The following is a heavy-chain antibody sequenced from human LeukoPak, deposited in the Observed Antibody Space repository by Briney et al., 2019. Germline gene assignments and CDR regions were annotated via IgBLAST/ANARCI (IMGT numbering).Heavy chain of an antibody. Sequence: SETLSLTCTVSGGSISSSSYYWGWIRQPPGKGLEWIGSIYYSGSTYYNPSLKSRVTISVDTSKNQFSLKLSSVTAADTAVYYCARDPSREKSDAFDIWGQGTMVTVSS. D-gene: IGHD1-26*01. V-gene: IGHV4-39*07. CDR2: IYYSGST. CDR3: ARDPSREKSDAFDI. CDR1: GGSISSSSYY. J-gene: IGHJ3*02.